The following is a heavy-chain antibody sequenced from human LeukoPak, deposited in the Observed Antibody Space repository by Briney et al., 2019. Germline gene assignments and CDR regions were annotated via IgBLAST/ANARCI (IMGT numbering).Heavy chain of an antibody. D-gene: IGHD1-14*01. CDR3: ARGALGMSGRIVDAFDI. CDR1: GFIFSSYT. J-gene: IGHJ3*02. Sequence: KPGGSLRLSCAASGFIFSSYTMNWVRQAPGKGLEWASSISSSSSYIYFVDSVKGRFTISRDNAKNSLYLQMNSLRAEETAVYYCARGALGMSGRIVDAFDIWGQGTRVTVSS. CDR2: ISSSSSYI. V-gene: IGHV3-21*01.